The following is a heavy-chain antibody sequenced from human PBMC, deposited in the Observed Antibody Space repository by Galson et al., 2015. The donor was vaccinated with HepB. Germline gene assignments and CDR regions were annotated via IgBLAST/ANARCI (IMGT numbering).Heavy chain of an antibody. CDR1: GYSFTSYW. D-gene: IGHD3-10*01. CDR2: IYPGDSDT. Sequence: QSGAEVKKPGESLKISCKGSGYSFTSYWIGWVRQMPGKGLEWMGIIYPGDSDTRYSPSFQGQVTISADKSISTAYLPWSSLKASDTAMYDCGSHQGGWFGELGGDYSGHGTLVTVSS. J-gene: IGHJ4*01. CDR3: GSHQGGWFGELGGDY. V-gene: IGHV5-51*03.